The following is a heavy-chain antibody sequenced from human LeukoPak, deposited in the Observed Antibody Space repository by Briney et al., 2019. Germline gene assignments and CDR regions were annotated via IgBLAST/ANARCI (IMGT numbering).Heavy chain of an antibody. CDR3: ARGPYCSGGSCYSLYYFDY. D-gene: IGHD2-15*01. CDR2: MNPNSGNT. Sequence: ASVKVSCKASGYTFTSYDINWVRQATGQGLEWTRWMNPNSGNTGYAQKFQGRVTMTRNTSISTAYMELSSLRSEDTAVYYCARGPYCSGGSCYSLYYFDYWGQGTLVTVSS. J-gene: IGHJ4*02. CDR1: GYTFTSYD. V-gene: IGHV1-8*01.